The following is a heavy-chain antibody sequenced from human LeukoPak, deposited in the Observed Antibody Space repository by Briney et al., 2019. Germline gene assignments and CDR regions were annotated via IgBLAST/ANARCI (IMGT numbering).Heavy chain of an antibody. CDR2: MNPNSGNT. J-gene: IGHJ6*02. Sequence: ASVKVSCKASGYTFTSYDINWVRQAPGQGLEWMGWMNPNSGNTGYAQKFQGRVTMTRNTSISTAYMELSSLRSEDTAVYYCAREVKGSYYYYYGMDVWGQGTTVTVSS. V-gene: IGHV1-8*01. D-gene: IGHD2-21*01. CDR1: GYTFTSYD. CDR3: AREVKGSYYYYYGMDV.